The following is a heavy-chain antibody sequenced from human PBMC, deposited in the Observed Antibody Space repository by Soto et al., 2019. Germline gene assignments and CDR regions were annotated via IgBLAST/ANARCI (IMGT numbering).Heavy chain of an antibody. V-gene: IGHV6-1*01. D-gene: IGHD3-10*01. J-gene: IGHJ6*02. CDR2: TYYRSKWYN. CDR1: GDSVSSNSAA. Sequence: SQTLSLTCVISGDSVSSNSAAWNWIRQSPSRGLEWLGRTYYRSKWYNDYAVSVKSRITINPDTSKNQFSLQLNSVTPEDTAVYYCARDYYGSGSYYADYYYGMDVWGQGTTVTVSS. CDR3: ARDYYGSGSYYADYYYGMDV.